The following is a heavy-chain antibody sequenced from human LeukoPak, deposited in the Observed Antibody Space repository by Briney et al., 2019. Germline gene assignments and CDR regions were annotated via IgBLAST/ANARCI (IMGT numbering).Heavy chain of an antibody. CDR1: GGTFSSYA. V-gene: IGHV1-69*01. CDR3: ARTKLYQLLFWDWFDP. CDR2: IIPIIGTT. D-gene: IGHD3-22*01. J-gene: IGHJ5*02. Sequence: ASVKVSCKVSGGTFSSYAISWVRQAPGQGLEWMGGIIPIIGTTNYAQNFQGRVTITADESTNTAYMELSSLSSGDTAIYYCARTKLYQLLFWDWFDPWGQGTLVTVSS.